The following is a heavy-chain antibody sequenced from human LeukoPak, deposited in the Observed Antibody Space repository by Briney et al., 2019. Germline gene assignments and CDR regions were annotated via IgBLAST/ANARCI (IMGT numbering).Heavy chain of an antibody. Sequence: GGSLRLSCAASGFPFSCYCMTWVRQAPGKGLEWVATITIDGSDSYYVDSVKGRFTVSRDNAKNSLYLQMNSLRVEDTAVFYCTTEDWYVFENWGQGSLVTVSS. J-gene: IGHJ4*02. CDR2: ITIDGSDS. D-gene: IGHD3-9*01. V-gene: IGHV3-7*04. CDR3: TTEDWYVFEN. CDR1: GFPFSCYC.